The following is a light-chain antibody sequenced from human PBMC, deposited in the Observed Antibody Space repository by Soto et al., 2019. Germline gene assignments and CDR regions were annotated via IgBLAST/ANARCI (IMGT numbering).Light chain of an antibody. J-gene: IGKJ1*01. V-gene: IGKV3-20*01. CDR3: QQYGSSLWT. CDR2: GAS. CDR1: QSVSSSY. Sequence: DIVLTQSPGTLSLSPGERATLSCRASQSVSSSYLAWYQQKPGQAPRLLIYGASSRATGIPDRFSGNGSGTDFTLTISRLEPEDFAVYYCQQYGSSLWTFGQGTKVDIK.